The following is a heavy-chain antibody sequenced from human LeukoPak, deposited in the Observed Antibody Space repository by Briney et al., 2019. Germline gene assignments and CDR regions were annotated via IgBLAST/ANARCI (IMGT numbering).Heavy chain of an antibody. V-gene: IGHV3-30*04. CDR2: ISYDGSNK. J-gene: IGHJ4*02. CDR1: GFTFSSYA. CDR3: ARARDTEFDY. Sequence: GSLRLSCAASGFTFSSYAMHWVRQAPGKGLEWVAVISYDGSNKYYADSVKGRFTISRDNSKDTLYPQMNSLRAEDTAVYYCARARDTEFDYWGQGTLVTVSS.